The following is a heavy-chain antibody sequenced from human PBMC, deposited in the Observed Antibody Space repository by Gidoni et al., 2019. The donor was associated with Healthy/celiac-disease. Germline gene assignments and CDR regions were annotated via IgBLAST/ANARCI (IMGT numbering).Heavy chain of an antibody. CDR2: IDPSDSYT. V-gene: IGHV5-10-1*03. CDR3: ARHVVITTFWFDP. Sequence: EVQLVQSGAEVKTPGESLRISCQGSGYSFTSYWISWVRQMPGKGLEWMGRIDPSDSYTNYSPSFQGHVTISADKSISTAYLQWSSLKASDTAMYYCARHVVITTFWFDPWGQGTLVTVSS. CDR1: GYSFTSYW. D-gene: IGHD3-22*01. J-gene: IGHJ5*02.